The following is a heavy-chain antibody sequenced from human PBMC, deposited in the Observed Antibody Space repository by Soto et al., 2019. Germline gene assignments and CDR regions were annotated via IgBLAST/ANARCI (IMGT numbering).Heavy chain of an antibody. D-gene: IGHD3-3*01. CDR1: GGSVKGYY. CDR3: ATRITVFGLLIPPFDP. V-gene: IGHV4-34*01. Sequence: TSETLSLTCAVYGGSVKGYYWNWIRQPPGKGLEWIGEINQTGGTHYNPSLKSRVTMSVDTSKNQFSLRLSSVTAADTAIYYCATRITVFGLLIPPFDPWGQGTQVTVSS. CDR2: INQTGGT. J-gene: IGHJ5*02.